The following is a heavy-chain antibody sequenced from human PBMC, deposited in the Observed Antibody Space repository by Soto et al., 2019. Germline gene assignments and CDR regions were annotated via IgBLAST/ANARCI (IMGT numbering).Heavy chain of an antibody. CDR2: ISGSGGST. V-gene: IGHV3-23*01. D-gene: IGHD5-12*01. CDR3: AAGSGYEPVPDY. J-gene: IGHJ4*02. CDR1: GFTFSSYA. Sequence: EVQLLESGGGLVQPGGSLRLSCAASGFTFSSYAMSWVRQAPGKGLEWVSAISGSGGSTYYADSVKGRFTISRDNSKNTLYLQMTSLRAEDTAVYYCAAGSGYEPVPDYWGQGTLVTVSS.